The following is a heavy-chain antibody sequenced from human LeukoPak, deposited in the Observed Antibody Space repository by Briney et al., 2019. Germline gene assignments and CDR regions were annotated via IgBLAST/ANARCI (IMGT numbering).Heavy chain of an antibody. D-gene: IGHD3-10*01. J-gene: IGHJ3*02. Sequence: SVKVSCKASGGTFSSYAISWVRQAPGQGLEWMGGIIPIFGTANYAQKFRGRVTITADESTSTAYMELSSLRSEDTAVYYCARVAIRFGESYAFDIWGQGTMVTVSS. CDR3: ARVAIRFGESYAFDI. V-gene: IGHV1-69*01. CDR1: GGTFSSYA. CDR2: IIPIFGTA.